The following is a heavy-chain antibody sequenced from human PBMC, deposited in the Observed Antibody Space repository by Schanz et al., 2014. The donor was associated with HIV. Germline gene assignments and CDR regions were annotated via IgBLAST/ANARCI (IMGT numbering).Heavy chain of an antibody. Sequence: QVQLVESGGGVVQPGRSLRLSCSASGFTFSSNGMHWVRQAPGKGLEWVAIISYDGSNKDYADSVKGRFTISRDNSKSTLYLQMNSLRAEDTAVYYCANSGYCTSGVCYTRGYDTDVWGQGTTVTVSS. CDR1: GFTFSSNG. D-gene: IGHD2-8*01. V-gene: IGHV3-33*08. J-gene: IGHJ6*02. CDR3: ANSGYCTSGVCYTRGYDTDV. CDR2: ISYDGSNK.